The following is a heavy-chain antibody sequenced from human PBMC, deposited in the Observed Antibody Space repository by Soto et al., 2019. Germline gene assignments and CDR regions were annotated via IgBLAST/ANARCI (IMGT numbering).Heavy chain of an antibody. V-gene: IGHV1-69*13. CDR3: ARVVAAGFPQFDY. CDR2: IIPIFGTA. Sequence: SVKVSCKASGGTFSSYAISWVRQAPGQGLEWMGGIIPIFGTANYAQKFQGRVTITADESTSTAYMELSSLRSEDTAVYYCARVVAAGFPQFDYWGQGTLVTVSS. D-gene: IGHD2-15*01. J-gene: IGHJ4*02. CDR1: GGTFSSYA.